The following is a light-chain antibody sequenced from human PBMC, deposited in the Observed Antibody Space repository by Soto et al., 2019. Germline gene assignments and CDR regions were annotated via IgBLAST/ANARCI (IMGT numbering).Light chain of an antibody. CDR3: QQSYTIPYT. J-gene: IGKJ2*01. Sequence: DIQMTQSPSSLPASVGDRVTLTCRASQSISTYLNWYQQKPGKAPKLLIHAASTLQSGVPSRLSGSGSGTAFTLTISSLQPEDFATYYCQQSYTIPYTFGQGTKLEIK. CDR2: AAS. V-gene: IGKV1-39*01. CDR1: QSISTY.